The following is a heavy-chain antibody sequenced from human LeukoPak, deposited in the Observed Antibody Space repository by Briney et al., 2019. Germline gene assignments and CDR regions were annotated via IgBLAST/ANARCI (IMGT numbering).Heavy chain of an antibody. Sequence: LETLSLICTVSGGSISSSSAYWGWIRQFPGKGLEWMGSILYSGSTYYIPSLKSRLTISADTSKNQFSLKLSSVTAADTAVYYCARDTGNFDVDYWGQGTLVTVSS. J-gene: IGHJ4*02. D-gene: IGHD1-26*01. CDR2: ILYSGST. CDR3: ARDTGNFDVDY. CDR1: GGSISSSSAY. V-gene: IGHV4-39*01.